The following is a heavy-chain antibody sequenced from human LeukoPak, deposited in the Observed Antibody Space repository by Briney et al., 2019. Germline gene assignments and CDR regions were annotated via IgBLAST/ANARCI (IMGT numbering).Heavy chain of an antibody. Sequence: GSLRLSCAASGFIFSSYAMSWVRQAPGKGLEWVSAISGSGGSTNYADSVKGRFSISRDNSKNTLYLQMNSLRAEDTAVYYCAKGYSSGWYYFDYWGQGTLVTVSS. CDR1: GFIFSSYA. J-gene: IGHJ4*02. D-gene: IGHD6-19*01. CDR3: AKGYSSGWYYFDY. V-gene: IGHV3-23*01. CDR2: ISGSGGST.